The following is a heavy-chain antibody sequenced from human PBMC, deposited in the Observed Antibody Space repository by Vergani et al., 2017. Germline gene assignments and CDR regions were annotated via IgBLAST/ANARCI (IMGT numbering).Heavy chain of an antibody. D-gene: IGHD2-2*01. Sequence: EVQLVESGGGLVQPGRSLRLSCTASGFTFGDYAMSWFRQAPGNGLEWVGFIRSKAYGGTTEYAASVKGRFTISRDDSKSIAYLQMNSLKTEDTAVYYCTRDRDIVVVPAAMNYWGQGTLVTVSS. V-gene: IGHV3-49*03. J-gene: IGHJ4*02. CDR1: GFTFGDYA. CDR3: TRDRDIVVVPAAMNY. CDR2: IRSKAYGGTT.